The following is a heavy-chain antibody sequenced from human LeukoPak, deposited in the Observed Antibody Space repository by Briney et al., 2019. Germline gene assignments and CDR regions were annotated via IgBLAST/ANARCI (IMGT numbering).Heavy chain of an antibody. J-gene: IGHJ4*02. D-gene: IGHD3-9*01. CDR2: INHSGST. CDR3: AREINDILTGYYKESDY. V-gene: IGHV4-34*01. CDR1: GGSFSGYY. Sequence: SETLSLTCSVYGGSFSGYYWSWIRQPPGKGLEWIGEINHSGSTNYNPSLKSRVTISVDTSKNQFSLKLSSVTAADTAVYYCAREINDILTGYYKESDYWGQGTLVTVSS.